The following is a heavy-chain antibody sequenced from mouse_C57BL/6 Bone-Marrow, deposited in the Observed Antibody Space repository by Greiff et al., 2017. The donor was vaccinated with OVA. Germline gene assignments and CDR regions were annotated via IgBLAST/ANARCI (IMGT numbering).Heavy chain of an antibody. J-gene: IGHJ3*01. CDR2: INPSTGGT. Sequence: VQLQQSGPELVKPGASVKISCKASGYSFTGYYMNWVKQSPEKSLEWIGEINPSTGGTTYNQKFKAKATLTVDKSSSTAYMQLKSLTSEDSAVYYCARSPSMMATEGFAYWGQGTLVTVSA. CDR3: ARSPSMMATEGFAY. V-gene: IGHV1-42*01. D-gene: IGHD2-3*01. CDR1: GYSFTGYY.